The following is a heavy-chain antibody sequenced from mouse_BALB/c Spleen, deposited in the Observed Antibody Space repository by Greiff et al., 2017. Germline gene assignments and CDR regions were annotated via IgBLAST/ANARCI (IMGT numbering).Heavy chain of an antibody. V-gene: IGHV5-9-4*01. J-gene: IGHJ3*01. CDR2: ISSGGSYT. CDR1: GFTFSSYA. Sequence: EVQRVESGGGLVKPGGSLKLSCAASGFTFSSYALSWVRQSPEKRLEWVAEISSGGSYTYYPDTVTGRVTISRDNAKNTLYLEMSSLRSEDTAMDYCAREGLRAWFAYWGQGTLVTVSA. D-gene: IGHD1-1*01. CDR3: AREGLRAWFAY.